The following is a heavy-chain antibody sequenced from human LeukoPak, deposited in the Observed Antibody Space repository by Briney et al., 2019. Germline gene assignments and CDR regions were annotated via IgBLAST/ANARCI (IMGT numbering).Heavy chain of an antibody. CDR2: THYSGST. CDR1: GGSISSYY. V-gene: IGHV4-59*12. Sequence: SETLSLTWTVAGGSISSYYWGWIRQPPGKGLGWIGNTHYSGSTNYNPSLKSRVTISVDTSKNQFSLKLSSVTAADTALYYCARSPTYYDFWSGYKGDAFDIWGQGTMVTVSS. J-gene: IGHJ3*02. D-gene: IGHD3-3*01. CDR3: ARSPTYYDFWSGYKGDAFDI.